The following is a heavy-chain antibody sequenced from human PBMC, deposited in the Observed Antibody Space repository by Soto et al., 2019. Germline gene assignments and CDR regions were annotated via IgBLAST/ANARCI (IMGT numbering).Heavy chain of an antibody. D-gene: IGHD3-10*01. CDR2: ISTFSGNT. V-gene: IGHV1-18*03. CDR1: GYTFTNYG. J-gene: IGHJ2*01. CDR3: AGDYGSGTTPWYFDL. Sequence: QVQLVQSGAEVKKPGASVKVSCKASGYTFTNYGISWVRQAPGQGLEWMGWISTFSGNTNYAQKLQGRVTMTTDTSTSTAYRGLTSLRSDDMAVYYCAGDYGSGTTPWYFDLWGRGTLVTVSS.